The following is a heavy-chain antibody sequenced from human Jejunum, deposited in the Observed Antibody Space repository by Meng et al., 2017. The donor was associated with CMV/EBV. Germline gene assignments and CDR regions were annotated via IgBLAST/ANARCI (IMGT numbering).Heavy chain of an antibody. CDR1: FSDHY. CDR3: ARARGHSRSGRDDALDI. D-gene: IGHD3-10*01. Sequence: FSDHYMDWVRQAPGKGLEWVGRARNAGHSYTTEYAASVTGRFTISRDDSRTSLYLQMNSLKSEDTALYYCARARGHSRSGRDDALDIWGQGTMVTVSS. J-gene: IGHJ3*02. CDR2: ARNAGHSYTT. V-gene: IGHV3-72*01.